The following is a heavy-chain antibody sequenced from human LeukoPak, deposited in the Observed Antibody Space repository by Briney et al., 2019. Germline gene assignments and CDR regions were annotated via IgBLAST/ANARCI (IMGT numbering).Heavy chain of an antibody. Sequence: GRSLRLSCAASGFTFSSYGMHWVRQAPGKGLEWVAVIWYDGSNKYYADSVKGRFTISRDNSKNTLYLQMNSLRAEDTAVYYCARASSSSWYAYYYYYYMDVWGKGTTVTVSS. D-gene: IGHD6-13*01. V-gene: IGHV3-33*01. CDR1: GFTFSSYG. CDR3: ARASSSSWYAYYYYYYMDV. J-gene: IGHJ6*03. CDR2: IWYDGSNK.